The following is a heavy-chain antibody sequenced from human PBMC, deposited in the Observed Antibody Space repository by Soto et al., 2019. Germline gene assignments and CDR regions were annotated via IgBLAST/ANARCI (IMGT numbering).Heavy chain of an antibody. J-gene: IGHJ5*02. Sequence: SETLSLTCAVYGGYFSGYYCSWIRQPPGKGLEWIGEINHSGSTNYNPSLKSRVTISVDTSKNQFSLKLSSVTAADTAVYYSARGNMAFHYTCFTPRARRPLV. V-gene: IGHV4-34*01. D-gene: IGHD5-12*01. CDR3: ARGNMAFHYTCFTP. CDR1: GGYFSGYY. CDR2: INHSGST.